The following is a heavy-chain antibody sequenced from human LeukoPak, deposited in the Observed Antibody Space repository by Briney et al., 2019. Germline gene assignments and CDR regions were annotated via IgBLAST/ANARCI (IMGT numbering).Heavy chain of an antibody. CDR1: GYTFTSYY. CDR2: INPSGGST. D-gene: IGHD1-26*01. Sequence: ASVKVSCKASGYTFTSYYMHWVRQAPGQGLEWMGIINPSGGSTSYAQKFQGRVTMTRDMSTSTVYMELSSLRSEDTAVYYCARDGVGIVGATTTAWGYFDYWGQGTLVTVSS. J-gene: IGHJ4*02. CDR3: ARDGVGIVGATTTAWGYFDY. V-gene: IGHV1-46*01.